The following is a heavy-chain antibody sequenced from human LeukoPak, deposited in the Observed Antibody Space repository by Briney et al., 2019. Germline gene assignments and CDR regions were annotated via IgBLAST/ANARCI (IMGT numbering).Heavy chain of an antibody. CDR3: ARGRYVVVPAAILYFDY. J-gene: IGHJ4*02. CDR1: GGSFSGYY. V-gene: IGHV4-34*01. CDR2: IGHSGST. Sequence: SETLSLTCAVYGGSFSGYYWSWIRQPPGKGLEWIREIGHSGSTNYNPSLKSRVTISVDTSKNQFSLELSSVTAADTAVYYCARGRYVVVPAAILYFDYWGQGTLVTVSS. D-gene: IGHD2-2*01.